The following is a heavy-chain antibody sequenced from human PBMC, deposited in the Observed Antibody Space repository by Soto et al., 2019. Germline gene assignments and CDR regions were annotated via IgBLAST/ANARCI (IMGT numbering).Heavy chain of an antibody. CDR1: GGSISSGGYY. J-gene: IGHJ6*02. CDR3: ARWEHYYGDYNYYYGMDV. D-gene: IGHD4-17*01. Sequence: SETLSLTCTVSGGSISSGGYYWSWIRQHPGKGLEWIGYIYYSGSTYYNPSLKSRVTISVDTSKNQFSLKLSSVTAADTAAYYCARWEHYYGDYNYYYGMDVWGQGTTVTVSS. CDR2: IYYSGST. V-gene: IGHV4-31*03.